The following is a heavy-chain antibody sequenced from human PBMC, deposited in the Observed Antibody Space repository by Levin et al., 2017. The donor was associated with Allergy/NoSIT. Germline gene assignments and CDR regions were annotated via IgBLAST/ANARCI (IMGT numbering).Heavy chain of an antibody. CDR3: ARDNYGGNSAHDY. CDR1: GFTFDDYG. Sequence: GESLKISCAASGFTFDDYGMSWVRQAPGKGLEWVSGINWNGGSTGYADSVKGRFTISRDNAKNSLYLQMNSLRAEDTALYYCARDNYGGNSAHDYWGQGTLVTVSS. V-gene: IGHV3-20*04. D-gene: IGHD4-23*01. J-gene: IGHJ4*02. CDR2: INWNGGST.